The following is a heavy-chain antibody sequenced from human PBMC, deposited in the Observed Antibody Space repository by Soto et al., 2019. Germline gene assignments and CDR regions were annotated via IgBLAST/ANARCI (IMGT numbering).Heavy chain of an antibody. CDR3: ARAGSGWYGVWDYYYYGMDV. D-gene: IGHD6-19*01. CDR2: ISAYNGNT. V-gene: IGHV1-18*01. CDR1: GYTFTSYG. Sequence: ASVKVSCKASGYTFTSYGISWVRQAPGQRLEWMGWISAYNGNTNYAQKLQGRVTMTTDTSTSTAYMELRSLRSDDTAVYYCARAGSGWYGVWDYYYYGMDVRGQGTTVTVSS. J-gene: IGHJ6*02.